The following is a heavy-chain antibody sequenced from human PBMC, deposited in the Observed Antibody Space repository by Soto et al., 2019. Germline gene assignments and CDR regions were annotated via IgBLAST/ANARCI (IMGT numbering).Heavy chain of an antibody. CDR2: IYYTGTT. D-gene: IGHD2-8*02. CDR3: ARLPHLGFCTASRCGRGY. J-gene: IGHJ4*02. V-gene: IGHV4-30-4*01. CDR1: GASISSRDFY. Sequence: TLSLTCTVSGASISSRDFYWTWISQPPGKGLEWIGYIYYTGTTNYNPSLESRVTISVDTSKTQFSLTLTSVTAADTAVYYCARLPHLGFCTASRCGRGYCGQGSLVSGSS.